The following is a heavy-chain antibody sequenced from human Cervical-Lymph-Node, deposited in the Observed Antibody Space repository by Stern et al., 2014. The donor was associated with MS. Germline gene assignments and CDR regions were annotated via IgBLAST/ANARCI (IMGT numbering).Heavy chain of an antibody. CDR3: ALGGFGHYFEY. Sequence: LQLGESLAEVQKPGSSVKVSCRASGGTFSSSDISWMRLAPGQVLEWMGGIIPIIGTANYAQKYQGRVTITADESTSTAYMELSSLRSEDTAIYYCALGGFGHYFEYWGQGTLVTVSS. D-gene: IGHD3-10*01. J-gene: IGHJ4*02. CDR1: GGTFSSSD. V-gene: IGHV1-69*01. CDR2: IIPIIGTA.